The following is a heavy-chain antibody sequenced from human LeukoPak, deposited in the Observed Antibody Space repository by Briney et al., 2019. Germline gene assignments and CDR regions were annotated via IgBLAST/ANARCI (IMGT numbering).Heavy chain of an antibody. CDR3: AKDTYYYGSGTNWFDP. CDR1: GFTFSSYG. Sequence: GGSLRLSCAASGFTFSSYGMHWVRQAPGKGLEWVAVISYDGSNKYYADSVKGRLTISRDNSKNTLYLQMNSLRAEDTAVYYCAKDTYYYGSGTNWFDPWGQGTLVTVSS. V-gene: IGHV3-30*18. D-gene: IGHD3-10*01. CDR2: ISYDGSNK. J-gene: IGHJ5*02.